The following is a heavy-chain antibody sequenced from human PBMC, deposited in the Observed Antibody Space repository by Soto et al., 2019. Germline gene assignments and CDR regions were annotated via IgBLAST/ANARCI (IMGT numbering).Heavy chain of an antibody. CDR2: ISYDGSNK. CDR3: AKGSTVRRGYFDY. Sequence: QVQLVESGGGVVQPGRSLRLSCAASGFTFSSYGMHWVRQAPGKGLEWVAVISYDGSNKYYADSVKGRFTISRDNSKNTLYLQMNSLRAEDTAVYYCAKGSTVRRGYFDYWGQGTLVTVSS. CDR1: GFTFSSYG. J-gene: IGHJ4*02. V-gene: IGHV3-30*18. D-gene: IGHD4-17*01.